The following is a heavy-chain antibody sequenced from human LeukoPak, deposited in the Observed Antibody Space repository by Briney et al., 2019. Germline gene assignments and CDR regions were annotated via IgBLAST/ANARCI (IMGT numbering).Heavy chain of an antibody. J-gene: IGHJ4*02. Sequence: ASVKVSCKASGYTFTGYYMHWVRQAPGQGLEWMGWINPNSGGTNCAQKFQGRVTMTRDTSISTAYMELSRLRSDDTAVCYCARATNYYGSGSYYPDSWGQGTLVTVSS. D-gene: IGHD3-10*01. V-gene: IGHV1-2*02. CDR3: ARATNYYGSGSYYPDS. CDR2: INPNSGGT. CDR1: GYTFTGYY.